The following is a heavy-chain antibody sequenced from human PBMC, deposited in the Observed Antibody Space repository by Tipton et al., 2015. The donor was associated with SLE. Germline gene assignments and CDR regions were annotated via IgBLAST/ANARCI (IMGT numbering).Heavy chain of an antibody. D-gene: IGHD1-26*01. CDR3: ARGGGSYYDY. CDR2: IRTSGST. Sequence: TLSLTCTITGGSFSSFYWSWMRQPAGKGLEWIGRIRTSGSTNYNPSLKSRVTMSVDTSKNQFSLKLSSVTAAHTAVDYCARGGGSYYDYWGQGTLVTVSS. CDR1: GGSFSSFY. V-gene: IGHV4-4*07. J-gene: IGHJ4*02.